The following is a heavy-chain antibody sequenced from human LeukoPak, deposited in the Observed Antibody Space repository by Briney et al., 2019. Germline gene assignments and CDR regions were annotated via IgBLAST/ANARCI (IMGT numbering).Heavy chain of an antibody. Sequence: PGRSLRLSCAASGFTFSSYGMHWVRQAPGKGPEWVAVISYDGSNKYYADSVKGRFTISRDNSKNTLYLQMNSLRAEDTAVYYCADGADYGDYENYGMDVWGKGTTVTVSS. J-gene: IGHJ6*04. CDR1: GFTFSSYG. CDR3: ADGADYGDYENYGMDV. D-gene: IGHD4-17*01. V-gene: IGHV3-30*03. CDR2: ISYDGSNK.